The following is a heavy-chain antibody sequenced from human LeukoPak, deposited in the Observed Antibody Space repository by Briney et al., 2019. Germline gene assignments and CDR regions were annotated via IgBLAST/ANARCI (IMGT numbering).Heavy chain of an antibody. Sequence: GGSLRLSCAASGFTFSSYAMHWVRQAPGKGLEWVAVISYDGSNKYYADSAKGRFTISRDNSKNTLYLQMNSLRAEDTAVYYCTGPGYGSPISNFDYWGQGTLVIVSS. CDR1: GFTFSSYA. J-gene: IGHJ4*02. CDR2: ISYDGSNK. D-gene: IGHD2-2*01. CDR3: TGPGYGSPISNFDY. V-gene: IGHV3-30*14.